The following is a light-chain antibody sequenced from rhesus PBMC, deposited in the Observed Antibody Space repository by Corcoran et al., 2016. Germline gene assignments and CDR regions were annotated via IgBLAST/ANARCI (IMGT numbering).Light chain of an antibody. CDR3: HHYYTTPFT. V-gene: IGKV1-33*02. CDR1: QGITND. J-gene: IGKJ3*01. CDR2: AAS. Sequence: DIQMTQSPSSLSASVGDRVTITCRASQGITNDLAWYQQKPGETPKLLIYAASSLQSGIPSRCSGSGSRTDFTLTFSSLQPADFATYYFHHYYTTPFTFGPGTKLDIK.